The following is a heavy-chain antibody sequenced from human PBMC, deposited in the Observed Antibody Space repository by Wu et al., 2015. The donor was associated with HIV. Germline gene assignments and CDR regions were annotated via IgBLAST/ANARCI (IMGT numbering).Heavy chain of an antibody. Sequence: QVQLVQSGAEVKKPGSSVKVSCKASGGTFRSYAINWVRQAPGQGLEWMGGIIPIFGTTNYAQKFQGRVTITTDESTNTAYMELSSLRSEDTAVYYCAKAGSINWVTMYFDYWGQGTLVTVSS. CDR1: GGTFRSYA. CDR3: AKAGSINWVTMYFDY. D-gene: IGHD1-1*01. V-gene: IGHV1-69*05. J-gene: IGHJ4*02. CDR2: IIPIFGTT.